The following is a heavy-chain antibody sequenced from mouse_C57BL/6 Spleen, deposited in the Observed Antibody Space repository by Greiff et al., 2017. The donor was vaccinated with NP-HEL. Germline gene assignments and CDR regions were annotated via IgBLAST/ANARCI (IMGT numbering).Heavy chain of an antibody. Sequence: QVQLKESGPELVKPGASVKISCKASGYAFSSSWLNWVKPRPGKGLEWIGRIYPGDGDTNYNGKFKGKATLTADKSSSTAYMQLSSLTSEDSAVYFCAITTGEDYAMDYWGQGTSVTVSS. J-gene: IGHJ4*01. CDR3: AITTGEDYAMDY. D-gene: IGHD1-1*01. CDR1: GYAFSSSW. CDR2: IYPGDGDT. V-gene: IGHV1-82*01.